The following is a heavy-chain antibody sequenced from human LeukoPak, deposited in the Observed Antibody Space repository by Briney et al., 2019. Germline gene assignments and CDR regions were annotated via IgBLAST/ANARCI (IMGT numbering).Heavy chain of an antibody. D-gene: IGHD2-21*02. Sequence: ASVKVSCKVSGYTLTELSMHWVRQAPGKGLEWMGGLDPEDGETIYAQKFQGRVTMTEDTSTDTAYMELSSLRSEDTAVYYCATLRAYCGGDCGSKDDYWGQGTLVTVSS. V-gene: IGHV1-24*01. J-gene: IGHJ4*02. CDR1: GYTLTELS. CDR3: ATLRAYCGGDCGSKDDY. CDR2: LDPEDGET.